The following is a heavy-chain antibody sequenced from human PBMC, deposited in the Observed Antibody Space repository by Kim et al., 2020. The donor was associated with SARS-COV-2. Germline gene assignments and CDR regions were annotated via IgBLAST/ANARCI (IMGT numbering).Heavy chain of an antibody. J-gene: IGHJ4*02. V-gene: IGHV4-39*01. Sequence: SETLSLTCTVSGGSVSRSSYSWGWIRQPPGKGLEWIGALFYGRTTYYNPSLESRVTISVDMSKSQFSLKLTSVTAADTAVYYCARHSDVWVIESWGQG. CDR2: LFYGRTT. CDR3: ARHSDVWVIES. D-gene: IGHD2-21*01. CDR1: GGSVSRSSYS.